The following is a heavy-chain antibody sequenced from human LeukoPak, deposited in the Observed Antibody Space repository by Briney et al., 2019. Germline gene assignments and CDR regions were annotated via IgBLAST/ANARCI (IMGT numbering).Heavy chain of an antibody. J-gene: IGHJ4*02. CDR1: GFTFTSSA. V-gene: IGHV1-58*01. D-gene: IGHD3-22*01. CDR3: AAEHDYYDSSGYFN. CDR2: IVVGSGNT. Sequence: VAPVKVSCKASGFTFTSSAVQWVRQARGQRLEWIGWIVVGSGNTNYAQKFQERVTITRDMSTSTAYMELSSLRSEDTAVYYCAAEHDYYDSSGYFNWGQGTLVTVSS.